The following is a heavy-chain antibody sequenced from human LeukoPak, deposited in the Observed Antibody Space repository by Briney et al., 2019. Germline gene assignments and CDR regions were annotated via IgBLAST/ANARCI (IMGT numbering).Heavy chain of an antibody. V-gene: IGHV1-46*01. J-gene: IGHJ4*02. D-gene: IGHD3-22*01. Sequence: ASVTVSFKASGYTFTSYYTHWVRQAPGQGLEWMGIINPSGGSTSYAQKFQGRVTMTRDTSTSTVYMELSSLRSEDTAVYYCGRELYYSSRYTGGDYWGQGTLVTVSS. CDR1: GYTFTSYY. CDR2: INPSGGST. CDR3: GRELYYSSRYTGGDY.